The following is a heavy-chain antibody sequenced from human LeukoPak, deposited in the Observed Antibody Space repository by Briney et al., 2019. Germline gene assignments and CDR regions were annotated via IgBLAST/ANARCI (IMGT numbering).Heavy chain of an antibody. Sequence: GGSLRLSCAASGFTFSSYGMHWVRQAPGKGLEWVAVISYDGSNKYYADSVKGRFTISRDNSKNTLYLQMNSLRAEDTAVYYCAKDSVTYSSGWYPLSDYWGQGTLVTVSS. CDR2: ISYDGSNK. V-gene: IGHV3-30*18. CDR3: AKDSVTYSSGWYPLSDY. D-gene: IGHD6-19*01. J-gene: IGHJ4*02. CDR1: GFTFSSYG.